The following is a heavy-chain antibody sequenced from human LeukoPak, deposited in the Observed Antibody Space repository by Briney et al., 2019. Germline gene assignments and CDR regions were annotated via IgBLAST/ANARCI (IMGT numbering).Heavy chain of an antibody. CDR3: ARVVVGARTTPFVY. CDR2: MNPNSGNT. CDR1: GYTFTSYD. J-gene: IGHJ4*02. Sequence: ASVKVSCKSSGYTFTSYDINWVRQATGQGLEWMGWMNPNSGNTGYAQKFQGRVTMTRNSSISTDYMELSSLRSEDTAVYYCARVVVGARTTPFVYWGQGTLVTVSS. V-gene: IGHV1-8*01. D-gene: IGHD1-26*01.